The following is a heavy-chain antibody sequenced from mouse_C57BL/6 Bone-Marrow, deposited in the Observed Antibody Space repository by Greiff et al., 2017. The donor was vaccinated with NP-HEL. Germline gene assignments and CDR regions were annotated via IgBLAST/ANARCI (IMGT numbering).Heavy chain of an antibody. D-gene: IGHD2-4*01. CDR2: IHPNSGST. Sequence: VQLQQPGAELVKPGASVKLSCKASGYTFTSYWMHWVKQRPGQGLEWIGMIHPNSGSTNYNEKFKSKATLTVDKSSSTAYMQLSSLTSEDSAVYYCAGDYPYYAMDYWGQGTSVTVSS. CDR3: AGDYPYYAMDY. J-gene: IGHJ4*01. V-gene: IGHV1-64*01. CDR1: GYTFTSYW.